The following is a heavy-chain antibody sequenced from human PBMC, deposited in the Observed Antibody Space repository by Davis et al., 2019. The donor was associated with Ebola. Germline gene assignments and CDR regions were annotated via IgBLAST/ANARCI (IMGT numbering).Heavy chain of an antibody. CDR1: GYTFTSYG. CDR3: ARGRYFDFWYYYGMDV. D-gene: IGHD3-9*01. J-gene: IGHJ6*02. Sequence: ASVKVSCKASGYTFTSYGISWVRQAPGQGLEWMGWISAYNGNTNYAQKLQGRVTMTTDTSTSTAYMELRSLRSDDTAVYYCARGRYFDFWYYYGMDVWGQGTTVTVSS. CDR2: ISAYNGNT. V-gene: IGHV1-18*01.